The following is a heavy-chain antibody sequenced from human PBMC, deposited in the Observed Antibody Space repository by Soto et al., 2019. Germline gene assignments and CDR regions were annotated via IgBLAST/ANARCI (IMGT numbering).Heavy chain of an antibody. CDR3: ARGFSSVSMDA. J-gene: IGHJ6*01. CDR2: IYSSGSA. V-gene: IGHV4-61*08. D-gene: IGHD6-19*01. Sequence: PSETLSLPCIDTGDSVRSAGYCWSWIRQPPGKGLEWIGYIYSSGSANYNPSLKSRVTISRDTSKNQISLKVASVTAADTAGYYCARGFSSVSMDAWGQGTTVPVSS. CDR1: GDSVRSAGYC.